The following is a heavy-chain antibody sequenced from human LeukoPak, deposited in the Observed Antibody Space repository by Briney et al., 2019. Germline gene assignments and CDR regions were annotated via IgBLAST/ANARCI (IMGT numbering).Heavy chain of an antibody. V-gene: IGHV4-34*01. CDR3: ARAYYYDIRPGVY. Sequence: SETLSLTCAVYGGSFSGYYWGWIRQPPGKGLEWIREINHSGSTNYNPSLKSRVTISVDTSKNQFSLKLSSVTAADTAVYYCARAYYYDIRPGVYWGQGTLVTVSS. J-gene: IGHJ4*02. D-gene: IGHD3-22*01. CDR1: GGSFSGYY. CDR2: INHSGST.